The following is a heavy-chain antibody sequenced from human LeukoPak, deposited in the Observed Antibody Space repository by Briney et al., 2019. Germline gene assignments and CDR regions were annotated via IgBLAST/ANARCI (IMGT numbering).Heavy chain of an antibody. Sequence: SETLSLTCTVSGGSISSYYWSWIRQPPGKGLEWIGYIYYSGSTNYNPSLKSRVTISVDTSKNQFSLKLSSVTAADTAVYYCARSAGYSTNPVDYWGQGTLVTVSS. J-gene: IGHJ4*02. CDR1: GGSISSYY. CDR3: ARSAGYSTNPVDY. V-gene: IGHV4-59*12. CDR2: IYYSGST. D-gene: IGHD6-13*01.